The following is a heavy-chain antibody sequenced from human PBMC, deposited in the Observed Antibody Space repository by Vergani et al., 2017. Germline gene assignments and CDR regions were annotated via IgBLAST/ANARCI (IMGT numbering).Heavy chain of an antibody. CDR1: GGSISSSSYY. J-gene: IGHJ6*03. Sequence: QLQLQESGPGLVKPSETLSLTCTVSGGSISSSSYYWGWIRQPPGKGLEWIGSIYYSGSTYYNPSLRSRVTISVDTSRNQLALRLSSVTAADTAVYYSARDSSLIAQLVVYYYYIDVWGRGP. CDR2: IYYSGST. D-gene: IGHD6-6*01. CDR3: ARDSSLIAQLVVYYYYIDV. V-gene: IGHV4-39*07.